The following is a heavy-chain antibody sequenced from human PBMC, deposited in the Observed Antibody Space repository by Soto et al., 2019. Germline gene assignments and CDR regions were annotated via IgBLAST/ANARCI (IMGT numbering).Heavy chain of an antibody. CDR2: INPSGGSP. V-gene: IGHV1-46*01. CDR3: ARDGSSSPTNFFDY. Sequence: ASVKVSCKASGYTFTDYYIHWVRQSPGQGLEWMGIINPSGGSPSHAQKFQGRVTMTRDTSTSTVYMELSSLRSEDTAVYYCARDGSSSPTNFFDYWGQGTPVTVSS. D-gene: IGHD6-6*01. CDR1: GYTFTDYY. J-gene: IGHJ4*02.